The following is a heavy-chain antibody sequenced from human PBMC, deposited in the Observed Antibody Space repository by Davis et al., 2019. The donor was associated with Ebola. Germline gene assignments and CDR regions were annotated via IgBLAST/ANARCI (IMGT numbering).Heavy chain of an antibody. CDR1: GDSVSSNSAA. CDR2: TYYRSKWYN. D-gene: IGHD3-3*01. V-gene: IGHV6-1*01. CDR3: ARDPLFGVVIIYYGMDV. J-gene: IGHJ6*02. Sequence: SCAISGDSVSSNSAAWNWIRQSPSRGLEWLGRTYYRSKWYNDYAVSVKSRITINPDTSKNQFSLQLNSVTPEDTAVYYCARDPLFGVVIIYYGMDVWGQGTTVTVSS.